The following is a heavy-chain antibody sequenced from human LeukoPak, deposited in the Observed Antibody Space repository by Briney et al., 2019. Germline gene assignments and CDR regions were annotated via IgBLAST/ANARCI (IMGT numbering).Heavy chain of an antibody. D-gene: IGHD1-20*01. CDR3: ARGLYNWNLYYYYYMDV. Sequence: GGSLRLSCAASGFTFSSYWMHWVRQAPGKGLVWVSRINSDGSSTSYADSVKGRFTISRDNAKNTLYLQMISLRAEDTAVYYCARGLYNWNLYYYYYMDVWGKGTTVTVSS. V-gene: IGHV3-74*01. CDR1: GFTFSSYW. CDR2: INSDGSST. J-gene: IGHJ6*03.